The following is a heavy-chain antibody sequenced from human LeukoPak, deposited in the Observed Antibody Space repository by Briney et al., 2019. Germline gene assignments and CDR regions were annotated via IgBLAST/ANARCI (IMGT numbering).Heavy chain of an antibody. CDR2: IIPILGIA. D-gene: IGHD3-22*01. CDR3: ARGSGLSGYTDYFDY. J-gene: IGHJ4*02. CDR1: GGTFSSYA. V-gene: IGHV1-69*04. Sequence: SVKVSCKASGGTFSSYAISWVRQAPGQGLEWMGRIIPILGIANYAQKFQGRVTLTADKSTSTASMELGSKRSEDKAVYYCARGSGLSGYTDYFDYWGQGTLVTVSS.